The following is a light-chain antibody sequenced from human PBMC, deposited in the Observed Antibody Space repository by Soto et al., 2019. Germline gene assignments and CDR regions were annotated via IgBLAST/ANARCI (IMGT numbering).Light chain of an antibody. J-gene: IGKJ1*01. CDR3: RQSYSTPPT. V-gene: IGKV1-39*01. CDR2: AAS. CDR1: QTISSW. Sequence: DIQITQSTSSLSASVGERFFITCLASQTISSWLAWYQQKPGKAPKLLIYAASSLQSGVPSRFSGSGSGTDFTLTISSLQPEDFATYYCRQSYSTPPTFGQGTKVDIK.